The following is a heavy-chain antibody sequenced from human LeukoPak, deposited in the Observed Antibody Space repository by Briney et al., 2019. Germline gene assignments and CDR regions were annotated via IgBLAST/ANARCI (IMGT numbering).Heavy chain of an antibody. V-gene: IGHV1-8*01. D-gene: IGHD6-13*01. CDR2: MNPNSGNT. J-gene: IGHJ4*02. CDR1: GYTFTSYD. Sequence: ASVKVSCKASGYTFTSYDINWVRQATGQGLEWMGWMNPNSGNTGYALKFQGRVTMTRNTSISTAYMELSSLRSEDAAVYYCARRLAAAGYLPDYWGQGTLVTVSS. CDR3: ARRLAAAGYLPDY.